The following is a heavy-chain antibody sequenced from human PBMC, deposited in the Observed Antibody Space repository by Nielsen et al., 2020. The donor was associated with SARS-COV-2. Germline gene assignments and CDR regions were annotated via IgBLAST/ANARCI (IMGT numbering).Heavy chain of an antibody. Sequence: GESLKISCAASGFTFSDYSMNWVRQAPGKGLEWVSSISSRSRYIFYADSVKGRFTISRDNAKTSLYLQMNSLRAEDTAVYYCAAFDIWGQGTMVTVSS. CDR3: AAFDI. J-gene: IGHJ3*02. CDR2: ISSRSRYI. CDR1: GFTFSDYS. V-gene: IGHV3-21*01.